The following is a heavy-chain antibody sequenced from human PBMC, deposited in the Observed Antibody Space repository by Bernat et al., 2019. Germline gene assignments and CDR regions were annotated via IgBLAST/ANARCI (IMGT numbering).Heavy chain of an antibody. D-gene: IGHD1-1*01. V-gene: IGHV4-34*01. CDR2: INHSGST. CDR1: GGSFSGYY. Sequence: QVQLQQWGAGLLKPSETLSLTCAVYGGSFSGYYWSWIRQPPGKGLEWIGEINHSGSTNYNPSLKSRVTISVDTSKNQFSLKLSSVTAADTAVYYCARRRTTLAPVDYWGQGTLVTVSS. J-gene: IGHJ4*02. CDR3: ARRRTTLAPVDY.